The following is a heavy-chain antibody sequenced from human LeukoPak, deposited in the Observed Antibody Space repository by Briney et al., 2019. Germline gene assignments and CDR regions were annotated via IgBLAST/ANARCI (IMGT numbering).Heavy chain of an antibody. Sequence: GASVKVSCKASGYTFTSYGISWVRQAPGQGLEWMGWISAYNGNTNYAQKFQGRVTMTRDTSTSTVYMELSSLRSEDTAVYYCARVGVVPAENYYYMDVWGKGTTVTVSS. V-gene: IGHV1-18*01. J-gene: IGHJ6*03. D-gene: IGHD2-2*01. CDR3: ARVGVVPAENYYYMDV. CDR1: GYTFTSYG. CDR2: ISAYNGNT.